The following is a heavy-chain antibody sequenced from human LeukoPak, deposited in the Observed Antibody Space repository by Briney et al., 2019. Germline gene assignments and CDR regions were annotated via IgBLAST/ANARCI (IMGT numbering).Heavy chain of an antibody. CDR2: INSDGSST. Sequence: GGSLRLFCAASAFTFSSYWMHWVRQAPGKGLVWVSRINSDGSSTSYADSVKGRFTISRDNANNTLYLQMNSLRAEDTAMYYCARGSDCSGGSCYSYWYFDLWGRGTLVTVSS. V-gene: IGHV3-74*01. J-gene: IGHJ2*01. D-gene: IGHD2-15*01. CDR1: AFTFSSYW. CDR3: ARGSDCSGGSCYSYWYFDL.